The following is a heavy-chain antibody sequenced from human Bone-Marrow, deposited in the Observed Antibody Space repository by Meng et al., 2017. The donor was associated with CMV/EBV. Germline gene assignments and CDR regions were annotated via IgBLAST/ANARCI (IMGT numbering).Heavy chain of an antibody. CDR2: IYYSGST. D-gene: IGHD2-2*01. V-gene: IGHV4-39*01. CDR3: RTYQLLNAFDI. CDR1: GGSISSSSYY. J-gene: IGHJ3*02. Sequence: GSLRLSCTVSGGSISSSSYYWGWIRQPPGKGLEWIGSIYYSGSTYYIPSLKSRVTISVDTSKNQFSLKLSSVTAADTAVYYCRTYQLLNAFDIWGQGTMVTVSS.